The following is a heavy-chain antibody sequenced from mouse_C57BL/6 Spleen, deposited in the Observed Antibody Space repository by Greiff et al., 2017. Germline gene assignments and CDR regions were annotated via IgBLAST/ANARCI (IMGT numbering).Heavy chain of an antibody. CDR1: GYTFTSYW. CDR3: ARGRDYCSNGSWFAY. V-gene: IGHV1-74*01. CDR2: IHPSDSDT. D-gene: IGHD6-1*01. J-gene: IGHJ3*01. Sequence: QVQLQQPGAELVKPGASVKVSCKASGYTFTSYWMHWVKQRPGQGLEWIGRIHPSDSDTNYNQKFKGKATLTVDKSSSTAYMQLSSLTSKDSAVYDYARGRDYCSNGSWFAYWGQGTLVTVSA.